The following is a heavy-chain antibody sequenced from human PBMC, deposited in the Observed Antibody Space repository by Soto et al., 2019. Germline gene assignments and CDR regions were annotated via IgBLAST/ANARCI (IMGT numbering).Heavy chain of an antibody. CDR1: GYTLTELS. CDR2: FDPEDGET. CDR3: ATVIAYGDYRPFDL. Sequence: ASVKVSCKVSGYTLTELSMHWVRQAPGKGLEWMGGFDPEDGETIYAQKFQGRVTMTEDTSTDTAYMELSSLRSEDTAVYYRATVIAYGDYRPFDLWGRGTLVTVSS. D-gene: IGHD4-17*01. J-gene: IGHJ2*01. V-gene: IGHV1-24*01.